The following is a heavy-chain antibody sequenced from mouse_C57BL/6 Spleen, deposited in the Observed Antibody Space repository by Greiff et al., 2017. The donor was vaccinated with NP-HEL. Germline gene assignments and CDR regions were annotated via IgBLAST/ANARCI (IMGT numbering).Heavy chain of an antibody. CDR3: ARGYYGSSFYAMDY. CDR1: GYSFTGYY. J-gene: IGHJ4*01. V-gene: IGHV1-31*01. Sequence: EVQLVESGPELVKPGASVKISCKASGYSFTGYYMHWVKQSHGNILDWIGYIYPYNGVSSYNQKFKGKATLTVDKSSSTAYMELRSLTSEDSAVYYCARGYYGSSFYAMDYWGQGTSVTVSS. CDR2: IYPYNGVS. D-gene: IGHD1-1*01.